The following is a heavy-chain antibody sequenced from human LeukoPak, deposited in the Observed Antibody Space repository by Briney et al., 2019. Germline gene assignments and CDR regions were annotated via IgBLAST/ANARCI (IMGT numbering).Heavy chain of an antibody. CDR3: ARGGSGSYFTGPQLDY. CDR2: IYTSGST. CDR1: GGSISSYY. J-gene: IGHJ4*02. Sequence: PSETLSLTCTVSGGSISSYYWSWIRQPAGKGLEWIGRIYTSGSTNYNPSLKSRVTMSVDTSKNQFSLKLNSVTAADTAVYYCARGGSGSYFTGPQLDYWGQGTLVTVSS. V-gene: IGHV4-4*07. D-gene: IGHD1-26*01.